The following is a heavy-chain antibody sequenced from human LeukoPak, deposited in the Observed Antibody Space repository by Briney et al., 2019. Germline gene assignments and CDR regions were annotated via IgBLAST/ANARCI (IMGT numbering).Heavy chain of an antibody. J-gene: IGHJ4*02. Sequence: PSETLSLTCTVSGGSISSYYWSWIRQPPGKGLEWIGYIYNSGSTKYNPSLKSRVTISVDTSKNQFSLKLSSVTAADTAVYYCARVGEGSYYNTFDYWGQGTLVTVSS. D-gene: IGHD3-10*01. CDR3: ARVGEGSYYNTFDY. CDR1: GGSISSYY. CDR2: IYNSGST. V-gene: IGHV4-59*01.